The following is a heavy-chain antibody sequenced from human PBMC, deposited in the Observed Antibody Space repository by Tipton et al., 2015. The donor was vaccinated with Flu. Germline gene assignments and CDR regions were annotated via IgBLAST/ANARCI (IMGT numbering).Heavy chain of an antibody. CDR1: GDSMRSDYF. V-gene: IGHV4-38-2*02. D-gene: IGHD5-18*01. CDR2: IHYSGSP. Sequence: TLSLTCTVSGDSMRSDYFWGWIRQAPGKGLEWIGNIHYSGSPHYNPSLKSRVTISVDTSKNQFSLKLSSVTAADTAVYYCAGYSYGSGFDYWGQGTLVTVSS. CDR3: AGYSYGSGFDY. J-gene: IGHJ4*02.